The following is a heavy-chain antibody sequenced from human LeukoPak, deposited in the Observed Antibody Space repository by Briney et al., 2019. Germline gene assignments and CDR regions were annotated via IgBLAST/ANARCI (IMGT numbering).Heavy chain of an antibody. D-gene: IGHD2-8*01. CDR2: IYYSGST. CDR1: GGSISSSSYY. J-gene: IGHJ4*02. V-gene: IGHV4-39*07. Sequence: SETLSLTCTVSGGSISSSSYYWGWIRQPPGKGLEWIGSIYYSGSTYYNPSLKSRVTISVDTSKNQFSLKLSSVTAADTAVYYCAKAVADCTNGVCYYFDYWGQGTLVTVSS. CDR3: AKAVADCTNGVCYYFDY.